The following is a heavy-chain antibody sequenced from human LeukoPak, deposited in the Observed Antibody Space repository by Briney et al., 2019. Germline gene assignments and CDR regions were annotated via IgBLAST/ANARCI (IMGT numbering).Heavy chain of an antibody. V-gene: IGHV4-59*01. CDR3: ARGRGTSYGSFDAFDI. J-gene: IGHJ3*02. CDR2: IYYGGST. CDR1: GGSISSYY. D-gene: IGHD5-18*01. Sequence: SETLSLTCTVAGGSISSYYWSWIRPPPGKGLGWVGYIYYGGSTNYNPSLKSRVTISVDTSKNQFSLKLSSVTAAATAVYYCARGRGTSYGSFDAFDIWGQGTMVTVSS.